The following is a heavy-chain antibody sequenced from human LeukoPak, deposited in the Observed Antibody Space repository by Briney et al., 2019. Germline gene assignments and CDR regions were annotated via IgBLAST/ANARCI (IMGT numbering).Heavy chain of an antibody. V-gene: IGHV3-53*01. CDR2: IYSGGNT. J-gene: IGHJ3*02. Sequence: PGGSLRLSCTVSGFTVSSNSWSWVRQAPGKGLEWVSFIYSGGNTHYSDSVKGRFTLSRDNSKNTLYLQMNSLRAEDTAVYYCARDVGYYDSSGYYYRSRLGVGAFDIWGQGTMVTVSS. CDR1: GFTVSSNS. CDR3: ARDVGYYDSSGYYYRSRLGVGAFDI. D-gene: IGHD3-22*01.